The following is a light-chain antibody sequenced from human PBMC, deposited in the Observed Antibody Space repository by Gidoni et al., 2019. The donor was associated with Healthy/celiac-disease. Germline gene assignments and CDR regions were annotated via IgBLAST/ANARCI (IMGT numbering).Light chain of an antibody. J-gene: IGKJ2*02. V-gene: IGKV1-39*01. CDR1: QSISSY. CDR2: AAP. Sequence: DIQMTQSPSSLSASVGDRVTITCRASQSISSYLNWYQQKPGKAPKLLIYAAPSLQSGVPSRFSGSGSGTDFTLTISSLQPEDFATYYCQQSYSTSTFXQXTKLEIK. CDR3: QQSYSTST.